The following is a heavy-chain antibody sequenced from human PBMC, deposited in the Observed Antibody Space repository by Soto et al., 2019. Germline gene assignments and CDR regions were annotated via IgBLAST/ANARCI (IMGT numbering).Heavy chain of an antibody. CDR1: GFTFSSYA. CDR2: ISFDGINK. CDR3: ARDHVAYGSGWYARYFGLDV. Sequence: PVGSLRLSCAASGFTFSSYAMYWVRQAPGRGLEWVAVISFDGINKYYADSVKGRFTISRDKSENTLSLQMDSLRTEDTAMYYCARDHVAYGSGWYARYFGLDVWGQGTTVTVSS. D-gene: IGHD6-19*01. V-gene: IGHV3-30-3*01. J-gene: IGHJ6*02.